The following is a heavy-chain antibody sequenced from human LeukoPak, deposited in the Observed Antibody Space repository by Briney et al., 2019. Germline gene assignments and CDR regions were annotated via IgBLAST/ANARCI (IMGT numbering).Heavy chain of an antibody. Sequence: ASVKVSCKASVYTFTSYDINWVRQATGQGLEWMGWMNPNSGNTGYAQKFQGRVTITRNTSISTAYMELSSLRSEDTAVYYCARDYSGSYYKAFDIWGQGTMVTVSS. CDR3: ARDYSGSYYKAFDI. J-gene: IGHJ3*02. CDR2: MNPNSGNT. CDR1: VYTFTSYD. D-gene: IGHD1-26*01. V-gene: IGHV1-8*03.